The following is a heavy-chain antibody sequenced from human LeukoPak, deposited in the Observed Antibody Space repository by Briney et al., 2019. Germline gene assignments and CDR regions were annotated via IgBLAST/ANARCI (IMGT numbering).Heavy chain of an antibody. V-gene: IGHV4-4*02. D-gene: IGHD3-3*01. J-gene: IGHJ6*02. CDR2: IYHSGSA. CDR3: ASWSKYDFWSGYLPAYGMDV. Sequence: PSETLSLTCAVSGGSISSSNWWSWVRQPPGKGLEWIGEIYHSGSANYNPSLKSRVTISVDKSKNQFSLKLSSVTAADTAVYYCASWSKYDFWSGYLPAYGMDVWGQGTTVTVSS. CDR1: GGSISSSNW.